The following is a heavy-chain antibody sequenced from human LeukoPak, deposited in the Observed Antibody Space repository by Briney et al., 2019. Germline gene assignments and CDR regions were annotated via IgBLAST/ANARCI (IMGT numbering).Heavy chain of an antibody. CDR3: AKDGFDY. CDR1: GFTFSTFW. V-gene: IGHV3-7*03. CDR2: INQDGSEK. Sequence: PGGSLRLSCAASGFTFSTFWMSWVRQAPGKGLEWVANINQDGSEKYYVDSMKGRFTISRDNSKNSLYLQMNSLRTEDTALYYCAKDGFDYWGQGTLVTVSS. J-gene: IGHJ4*02.